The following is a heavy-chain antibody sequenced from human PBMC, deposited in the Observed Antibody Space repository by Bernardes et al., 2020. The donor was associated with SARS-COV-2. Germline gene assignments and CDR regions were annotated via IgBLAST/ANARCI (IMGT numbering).Heavy chain of an antibody. CDR1: GFTFSSYA. Sequence: GGSLRLSCAASGFTFSSYAMSWVRQAPGKGLEWVSAISGSGGSTYYADSVKGRFTISRDNSKNTLYLQMNSLRAEDTAVYYCAKLNGDIVLMVYAASMDVWGQGTTVTVSS. V-gene: IGHV3-23*01. CDR2: ISGSGGST. CDR3: AKLNGDIVLMVYAASMDV. J-gene: IGHJ6*02. D-gene: IGHD2-8*01.